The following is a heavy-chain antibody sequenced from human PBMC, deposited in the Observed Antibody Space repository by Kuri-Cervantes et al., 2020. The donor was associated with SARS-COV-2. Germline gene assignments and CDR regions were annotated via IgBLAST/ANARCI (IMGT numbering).Heavy chain of an antibody. Sequence: ASVKVSCKASGYTFNGYYMHWVRQAPGQGLEWMGWINPNSGGTNYAQKFQGWVTMTRDTSISTVYMELSRLRSDDTAVYYCARTQSGTLFGVVATFDSWGQGILVTVSS. CDR1: GYTFNGYY. V-gene: IGHV1-2*04. CDR3: ARTQSGTLFGVVATFDS. D-gene: IGHD3-3*01. J-gene: IGHJ4*02. CDR2: INPNSGGT.